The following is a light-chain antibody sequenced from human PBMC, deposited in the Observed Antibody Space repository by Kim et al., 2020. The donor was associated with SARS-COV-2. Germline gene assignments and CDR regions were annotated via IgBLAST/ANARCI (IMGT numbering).Light chain of an antibody. CDR2: DAS. J-gene: IGKJ5*01. CDR1: QNISMW. Sequence: GDRVTITCRASQNISMWLAWYQQKPGKAPRFLIYDASTLESGVPSRFSGSGSGTEFTLTVISLQPDDFATYYCQQYNSYPITFGQGTRLEIK. V-gene: IGKV1-5*01. CDR3: QQYNSYPIT.